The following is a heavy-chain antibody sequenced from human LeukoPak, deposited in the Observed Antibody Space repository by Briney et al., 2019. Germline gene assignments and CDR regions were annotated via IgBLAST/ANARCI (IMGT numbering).Heavy chain of an antibody. CDR3: ARGMTSSEEVFDY. CDR1: GDSVSSNSAA. V-gene: IGHV6-1*01. CDR2: TYYRTKWYN. J-gene: IGHJ4*02. Sequence: SQTLSLTCAISGDSVSSNSAAWNWNRQSPSRGLEWLGRTYYRTKWYNDYAVSVKSRIIINPDTSKNQFSLQLNSVTPEDTAVYYCARGMTSSEEVFDYWGQGTLVTVSS. D-gene: IGHD6-13*01.